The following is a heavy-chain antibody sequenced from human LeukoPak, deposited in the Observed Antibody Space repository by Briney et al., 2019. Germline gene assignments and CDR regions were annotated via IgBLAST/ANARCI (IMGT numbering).Heavy chain of an antibody. CDR1: GGSISSSSYY. Sequence: PSETLSLTCTVSGGSISSSSYYWGWIRESPGKGLEWIGRSYYSGRTYYNPTLKSRDIKSADTHTNQLSLKLSPVTAADTALYYCARQRTHYYGSGSYYWYFDYWGQGTLVTVSS. CDR3: ARQRTHYYGSGSYYWYFDY. CDR2: SYYSGRT. V-gene: IGHV4-39*07. J-gene: IGHJ4*02. D-gene: IGHD3-10*01.